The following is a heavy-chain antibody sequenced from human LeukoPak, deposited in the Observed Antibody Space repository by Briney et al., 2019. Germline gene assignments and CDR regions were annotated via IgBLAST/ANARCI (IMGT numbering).Heavy chain of an antibody. D-gene: IGHD6-13*01. Sequence: GASVKVSCKASGYTFTGYYMLWWRRAPGQGLEWMGWINPNSGGTNYAQKFQGRVTMTRDTSISTAYMELSRLRSDDTAVYYCARDTYSSSTDDFDIWGQGTMVTVSS. CDR1: GYTFTGYY. V-gene: IGHV1-2*02. CDR3: ARDTYSSSTDDFDI. CDR2: INPNSGGT. J-gene: IGHJ3*02.